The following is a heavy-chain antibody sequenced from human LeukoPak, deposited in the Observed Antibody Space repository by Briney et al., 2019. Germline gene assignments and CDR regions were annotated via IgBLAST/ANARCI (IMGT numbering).Heavy chain of an antibody. CDR2: ISVASNT. Sequence: GGSLRLSCAASGLAFSSYAMSWVRQAPGKGLEWVSTISVASNTFYADSVKGRFTISRDNSRNTVYLQMTSLRADDTAVYYCADYGVSGVRNNFYWGQGTRATVSA. CDR3: ADYGVSGVRNNFY. D-gene: IGHD3-3*01. CDR1: GLAFSSYA. V-gene: IGHV3-23*01. J-gene: IGHJ4*02.